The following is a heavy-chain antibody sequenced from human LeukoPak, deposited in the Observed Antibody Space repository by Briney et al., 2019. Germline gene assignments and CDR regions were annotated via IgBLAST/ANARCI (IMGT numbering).Heavy chain of an antibody. V-gene: IGHV3-7*01. D-gene: IGHD2-2*01. Sequence: PGGSLRLSCAASGFTFSSYWMSWVRQAPEKGLEWVANINQGGSEKYYVDSVRGRFTISRDNAKNSLYLQMNSLRADDTAVYYCAREAIVVVPATMDDAFDIWGQGTTVIVSS. CDR3: AREAIVVVPATMDDAFDI. J-gene: IGHJ3*02. CDR2: INQGGSEK. CDR1: GFTFSSYW.